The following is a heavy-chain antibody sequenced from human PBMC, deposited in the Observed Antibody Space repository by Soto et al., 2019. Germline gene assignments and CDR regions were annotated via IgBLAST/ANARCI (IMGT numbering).Heavy chain of an antibody. J-gene: IGHJ5*02. D-gene: IGHD3-3*01. CDR3: ARDLGRREITIFGVVTHWFDP. V-gene: IGHV3-30*04. CDR2: ILYDGGNK. Sequence: QVQLVESGGGVVQPGRSLRLSCAASGFTFSRYAMHWVRQAPGKGLEWVATILYDGGNKYYADSVKGRFTISRDNSKNTLYLQMNSLRAEDTAVYYCARDLGRREITIFGVVTHWFDPWGQGTLVTVSS. CDR1: GFTFSRYA.